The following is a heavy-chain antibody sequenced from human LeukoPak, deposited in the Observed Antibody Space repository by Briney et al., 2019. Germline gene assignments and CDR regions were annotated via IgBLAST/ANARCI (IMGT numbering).Heavy chain of an antibody. CDR3: ASSTYYYDSSGFPS. V-gene: IGHV4-4*07. D-gene: IGHD3-22*01. CDR1: GGSISSYY. Sequence: SETLSLTCTVSGGSISSYYWSWIRQPAGKGLEWIGRIYTSGSTNYNPSLKSRVTMPVDTSKNQFSLKLSSVTAADTAVYYCASSTYYYDSSGFPSWGQGTRVTVSS. CDR2: IYTSGST. J-gene: IGHJ5*02.